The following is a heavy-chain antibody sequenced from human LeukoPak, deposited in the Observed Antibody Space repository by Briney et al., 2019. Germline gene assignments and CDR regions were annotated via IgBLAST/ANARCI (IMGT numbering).Heavy chain of an antibody. J-gene: IGHJ4*02. Sequence: RRLRVSISVVGVTLSSNGMHWVRQAPGKGLEWVAVIWYDGSNKYYADSVKGRFTISRDNSKNTLYLQMNSLRAEDTAVYYCARAGLGYYGSGSQTSRYYFDYWGQGTLVTVSS. CDR2: IWYDGSNK. D-gene: IGHD3-10*01. V-gene: IGHV3-33*01. CDR3: ARAGLGYYGSGSQTSRYYFDY. CDR1: GVTLSSNG.